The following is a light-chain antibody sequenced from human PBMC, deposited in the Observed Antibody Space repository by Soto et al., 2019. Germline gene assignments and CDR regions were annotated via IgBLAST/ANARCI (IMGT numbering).Light chain of an antibody. CDR2: AAS. Sequence: DIQLTQSPSFLSASVGDRVTITCRASQGISSYLAWYQQKPGKAPKLLIYAASTLQSGVPSRFSGSGSRTEFTLTISSLQPEDFANYYCQHLDSYSTFGQGTRLEIK. J-gene: IGKJ5*01. V-gene: IGKV1-9*01. CDR3: QHLDSYST. CDR1: QGISSY.